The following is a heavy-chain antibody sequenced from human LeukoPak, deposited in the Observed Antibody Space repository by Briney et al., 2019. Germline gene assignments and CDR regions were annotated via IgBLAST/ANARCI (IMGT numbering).Heavy chain of an antibody. D-gene: IGHD6-13*01. CDR2: IYYSGST. CDR3: ARHPQWAEAGSFDY. CDR1: GGSISSYY. Sequence: SETLSLTCTVSGGSISSYYWSWIRQPPGKGLEWIGRIYYSGSTNYNPSLKSRVTISIDTSKNHFSLELSSVTAADTAVYYCARHPQWAEAGSFDYWGQGTLVIVSS. V-gene: IGHV4-59*08. J-gene: IGHJ4*02.